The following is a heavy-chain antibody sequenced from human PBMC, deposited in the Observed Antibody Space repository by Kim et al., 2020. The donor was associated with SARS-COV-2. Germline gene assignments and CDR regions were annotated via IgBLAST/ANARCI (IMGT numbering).Heavy chain of an antibody. CDR3: TRGNGMDV. CDR1: GFTFGDHA. CDR2: IRSKVYGATI. Sequence: GGSLRLSCTTSGFTFGDHAMSWFRQAPGKGLEWVSFIRSKVYGATIEYAASVKGRFTISRDDSKSIAYLQMNSLKTEDTAVYYCTRGNGMDVWGQGTTVTLSS. J-gene: IGHJ6*02. V-gene: IGHV3-49*03.